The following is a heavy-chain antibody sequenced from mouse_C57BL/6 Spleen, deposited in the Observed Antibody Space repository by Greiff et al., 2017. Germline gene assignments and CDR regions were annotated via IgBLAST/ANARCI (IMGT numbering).Heavy chain of an antibody. CDR3: ATSISTVEGAMDY. CDR1: GFNIKDYY. CDR2: IDPEDGET. Sequence: VQLQQSGAELVKPGASVKLSCTASGFNIKDYYMHWVKQRPEQGLEWIGRIDPEDGETKYAPKFQGKATITADTSSNTAYLQLSSLTSEDTAVYYCATSISTVEGAMDYWGQGTSVTVSS. D-gene: IGHD1-1*01. J-gene: IGHJ4*01. V-gene: IGHV14-2*01.